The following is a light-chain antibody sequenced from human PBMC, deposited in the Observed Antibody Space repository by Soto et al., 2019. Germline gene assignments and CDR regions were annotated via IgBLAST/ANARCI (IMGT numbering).Light chain of an antibody. CDR2: GAS. J-gene: IGKJ1*01. V-gene: IGKV3-20*01. CDR3: QQYGSSPPT. Sequence: EIVLTQSPGTLSLSPGERATLSCRASQSVSTNYLAWYQRKPGQAPRLLLYGASSRATDIPNRFSGSGSGTDVTLLINSLKGEDFAVYYCQQYGSSPPTFGQGTKVEIK. CDR1: QSVSTNY.